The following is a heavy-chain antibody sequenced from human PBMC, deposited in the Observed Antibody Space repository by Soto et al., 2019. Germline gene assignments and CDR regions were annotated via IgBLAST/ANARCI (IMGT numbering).Heavy chain of an antibody. CDR2: ISGSGGST. Sequence: GGSLRLSCAASGFTFSSYAMSWVRQAPGKGLEWVSAISGSGGSTYYTDSVKGRFTISRDNSKNTLYLQMNSLRAEDTAVYYCAKGSPFIAAAVWAFDIWGQGTMVTVSS. CDR1: GFTFSSYA. V-gene: IGHV3-23*01. D-gene: IGHD6-13*01. CDR3: AKGSPFIAAAVWAFDI. J-gene: IGHJ3*02.